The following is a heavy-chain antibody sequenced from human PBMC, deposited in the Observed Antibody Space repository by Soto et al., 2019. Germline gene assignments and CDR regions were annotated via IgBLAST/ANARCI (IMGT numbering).Heavy chain of an antibody. Sequence: AAVKLCCKASGYTFTSYAIHWVRQAPGQSLEWMGWVDTGNGNTKYSQKFQGRVTITRDTYANTADMELSSLRSEDTAVYYCARDAKWVPLGVDAQQHDYLAYSGQRSLVIFSS. CDR3: ARDAKWVPLGVDAQQHDYLAY. D-gene: IGHD6-13*01. CDR2: VDTGNGNT. CDR1: GYTFTSYA. J-gene: IGHJ4*02. V-gene: IGHV1-3*04.